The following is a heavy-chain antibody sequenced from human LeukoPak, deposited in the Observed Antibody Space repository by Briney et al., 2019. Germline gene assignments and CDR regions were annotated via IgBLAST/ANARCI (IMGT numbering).Heavy chain of an antibody. D-gene: IGHD3-10*01. J-gene: IGHJ6*02. CDR3: ARGAGMVRGVPHSDMDV. V-gene: IGHV1-18*01. Sequence: ASVKVSCKASGYTFTSYGICWVRQAPGQGLEWMGWISAYNGNTNYAQKLQGRVTMTTDTSTSTAYMELRSLRSDDTAVYYCARGAGMVRGVPHSDMDVWGQGTTVTVSS. CDR1: GYTFTSYG. CDR2: ISAYNGNT.